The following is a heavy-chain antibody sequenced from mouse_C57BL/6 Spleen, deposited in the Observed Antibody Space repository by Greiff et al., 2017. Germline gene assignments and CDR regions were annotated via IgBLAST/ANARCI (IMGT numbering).Heavy chain of an antibody. CDR3: ARYYYDDRWFDV. CDR1: GFTFTDYY. D-gene: IGHD2-4*01. J-gene: IGHJ1*03. Sequence: EVQVVESGGGLVQPGGSLSLSCAASGFTFTDYYMSWVRQPPGKALEWLGFIRNKANGYTTEYSASVKGRFTISRDNSQSILYLQMNALRAEDSATYYCARYYYDDRWFDVWGTGTPVTVSS. V-gene: IGHV7-3*01. CDR2: IRNKANGYTT.